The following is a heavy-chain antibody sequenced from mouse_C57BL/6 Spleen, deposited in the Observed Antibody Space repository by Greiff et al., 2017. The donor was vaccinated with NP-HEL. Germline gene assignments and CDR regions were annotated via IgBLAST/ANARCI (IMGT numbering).Heavy chain of an antibody. CDR3: TREGEGLGAMDY. V-gene: IGHV5-9-1*02. Sequence: EVNLVESGEGLVKPGGSLKLSCAASGFTFSSYAMSWVRQTPEKRLEWVAYISSGGDYIYYADTVKGRFTISRDNARNTLYLQMSSLKSEDTAMYYCTREGEGLGAMDYWGQGTSVTVSS. J-gene: IGHJ4*01. CDR1: GFTFSSYA. D-gene: IGHD3-3*01. CDR2: ISSGGDYI.